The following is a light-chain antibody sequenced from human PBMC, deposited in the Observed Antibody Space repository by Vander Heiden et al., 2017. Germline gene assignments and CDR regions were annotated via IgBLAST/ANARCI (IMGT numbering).Light chain of an antibody. CDR3: SSYTSSSTWV. CDR2: DVS. J-gene: IGLJ3*02. Sequence: QSALTKPASVSGSTGQSMTISCTGTINDVGGYNYVSWYQQHPGKAPKLMIYDVSNRPSGVSNRFSASKSGNTASLTISGLQAEDEADYYCSSYTSSSTWVFGGGTKLTVL. V-gene: IGLV2-14*01. CDR1: INDVGGYNY.